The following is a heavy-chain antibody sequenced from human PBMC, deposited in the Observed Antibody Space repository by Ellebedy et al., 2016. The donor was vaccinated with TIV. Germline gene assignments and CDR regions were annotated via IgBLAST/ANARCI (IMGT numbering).Heavy chain of an antibody. J-gene: IGHJ6*02. CDR3: ARLNTAMVLYYYYGMDV. D-gene: IGHD5-18*01. V-gene: IGHV4-34*01. CDR2: INHSGST. CDR1: GGSFSGYY. Sequence: SQTLSLTXAVYGGSFSGYYWSWIRQPPGKGLEWIGEINHSGSTNYNPSLKSRVTISVDTSKNQFSLKLSSVTAADTAVYYCARLNTAMVLYYYYGMDVWGQGTTVTVSS.